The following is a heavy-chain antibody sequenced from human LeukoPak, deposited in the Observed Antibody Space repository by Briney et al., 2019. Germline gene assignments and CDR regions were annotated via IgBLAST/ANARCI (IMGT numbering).Heavy chain of an antibody. CDR3: ARELYSSSWYKNLPYFDY. CDR2: IYHSGST. Sequence: KPSETLSLTCTVSGGSISSGGYYWSWIRQPPGKGLEWTGYIYHSGSTYYNPSLKSRVTISVDRSKNQFSLKLSSVTAADTAVYYCARELYSSSWYKNLPYFDYWGQGTLVTVSS. CDR1: GGSISSGGYY. J-gene: IGHJ4*02. V-gene: IGHV4-30-2*01. D-gene: IGHD6-13*01.